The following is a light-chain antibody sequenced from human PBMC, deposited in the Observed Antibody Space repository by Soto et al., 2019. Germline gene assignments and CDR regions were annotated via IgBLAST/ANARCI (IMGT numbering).Light chain of an antibody. CDR2: DVS. J-gene: IGLJ2*01. CDR1: TSDVGGHNY. Sequence: QSVLTQPASVSGSPGQSITISCPGTTSDVGGHNYVSWYQQHPGKAPKLMIYDVSDRPSGVSNRLSGSKSGNSASLTISGLQAEDEADYYCSSYRSTSSTLVVFGGGTKLTVL. V-gene: IGLV2-14*03. CDR3: SSYRSTSSTLVV.